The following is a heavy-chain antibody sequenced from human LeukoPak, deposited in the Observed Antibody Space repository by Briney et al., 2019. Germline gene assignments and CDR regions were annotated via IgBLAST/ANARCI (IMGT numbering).Heavy chain of an antibody. CDR2: MNPNSGNA. J-gene: IGHJ3*02. D-gene: IGHD1-26*01. CDR3: ARGWPYRDAFDI. CDR1: GYTFTSYD. V-gene: IGHV1-8*01. Sequence: GASVKVSCKASGYTFTSYDINWVRQATGQGLEWMGWMNPNSGNAGYAQKFRGRVTMTRNTSISTAYMELSSLRSEDTAVYYCARGWPYRDAFDIWGQGTMVTVSS.